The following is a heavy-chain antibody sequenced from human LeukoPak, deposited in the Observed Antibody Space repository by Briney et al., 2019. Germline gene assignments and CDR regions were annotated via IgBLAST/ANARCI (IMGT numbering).Heavy chain of an antibody. CDR3: AASRSLDRSLDY. CDR2: IKQDGSVK. J-gene: IGHJ4*02. CDR1: GFTFSKFW. V-gene: IGHV3-7*01. D-gene: IGHD3-9*01. Sequence: PGGSLRLSCAVSGFTFSKFWMHWVRQPPGKGLEWVANIKQDGSVKYYVDSVKGRFTISRDNAKNSLFLQMNSLRVEDTAVYYCAASRSLDRSLDYWGQGTLVTVSS.